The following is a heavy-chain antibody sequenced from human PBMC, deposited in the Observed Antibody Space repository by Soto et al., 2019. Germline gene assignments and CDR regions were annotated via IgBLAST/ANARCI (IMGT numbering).Heavy chain of an antibody. CDR2: ISAYNGNT. V-gene: IGHV1-18*01. CDR3: ARVGAGYYGSGSYYSFRATYRLIDY. CDR1: GYTFTSYG. Sequence: GASVKVSCKASGYTFTSYGISWVRQAPGQGLEWMGWISAYNGNTNYAQKLQGRVTMTTDTSTSTAYMELRSLRSDDTAVYYCARVGAGYYGSGSYYSFRATYRLIDYWGQGVLVTVSS. J-gene: IGHJ4*02. D-gene: IGHD3-10*01.